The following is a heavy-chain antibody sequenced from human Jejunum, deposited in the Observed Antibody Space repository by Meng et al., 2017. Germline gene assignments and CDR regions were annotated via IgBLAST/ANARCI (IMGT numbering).Heavy chain of an antibody. CDR3: ARDLYVSNWYKFGY. D-gene: IGHD6-13*01. Sequence: GGSLRLSCIVSGFAFRSYAMSWFRQAPGKGLEWVSTISDAGSLTYYADSVKGRFTISRDNSQSTLYLQMNSLIVEDTALYYCARDLYVSNWYKFGYWGQGTLVTVSS. V-gene: IGHV3-23*01. J-gene: IGHJ4*02. CDR2: ISDAGSLT. CDR1: GFAFRSYA.